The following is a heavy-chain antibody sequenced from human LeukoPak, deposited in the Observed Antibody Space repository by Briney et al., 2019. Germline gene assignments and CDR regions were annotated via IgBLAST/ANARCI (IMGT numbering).Heavy chain of an antibody. D-gene: IGHD3-10*01. J-gene: IGHJ4*02. V-gene: IGHV3-48*04. CDR2: IGSIASAT. CDR1: GFTFDVFG. CDR3: ARASLRAYYCDY. Sequence: GGSLRLTCGVSGFTFDVFGMNWVRQAPGKGLEWVSYIGSIASATYYADSVRGRFTISRDNAKNSLYLQLDSLRADDTATYYCARASLRAYYCDYWGQGTLVTVSS.